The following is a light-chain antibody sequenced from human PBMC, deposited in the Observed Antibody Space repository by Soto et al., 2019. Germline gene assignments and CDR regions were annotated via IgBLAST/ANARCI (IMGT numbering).Light chain of an antibody. CDR1: QSVSSSY. J-gene: IGKJ2*01. Sequence: DIVLTQSPGTLSLSPGERATLSCRASQSVSSSYLAWYQQKPGQAPRLLVYGASSRDTGIPDRFSASGSGTGFTLTISSLQTEDFAVYICHQCGGPPHALGQGTKLEI. CDR2: GAS. CDR3: HQCGGPPHA. V-gene: IGKV3-20*01.